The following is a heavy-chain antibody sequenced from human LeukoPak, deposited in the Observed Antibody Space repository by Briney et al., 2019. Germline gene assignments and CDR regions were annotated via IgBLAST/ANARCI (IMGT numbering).Heavy chain of an antibody. CDR3: ARGNLVATLYFDY. J-gene: IGHJ4*02. CDR1: GFPLSTYG. Sequence: GGSLRLSCVTSGFPLSTYGVHWVRQAPGSGLEWVAYIHYDGYTTNYADSVKGRFTISRENSKNTLYLQMNSLRTEDTAVYYCARGNLVATLYFDYWGQGALVTVSS. D-gene: IGHD5-12*01. V-gene: IGHV3-30*02. CDR2: IHYDGYTT.